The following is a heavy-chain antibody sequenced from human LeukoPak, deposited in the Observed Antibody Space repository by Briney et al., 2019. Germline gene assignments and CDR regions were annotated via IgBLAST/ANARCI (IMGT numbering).Heavy chain of an antibody. V-gene: IGHV4-39*07. J-gene: IGHJ4*02. CDR2: IYSSGHA. CDR3: VADPINFDF. CDR1: GVSISGTTYC. Sequence: SETLSLTCTVSGVSISGTTYCWAWIRQPPGKGLEWIGSIYSSGHAIYNASLKSRITISVDRSENQFSLNLRSVTAADTAVYYCVADPINFDFWGQGNLVTVSS.